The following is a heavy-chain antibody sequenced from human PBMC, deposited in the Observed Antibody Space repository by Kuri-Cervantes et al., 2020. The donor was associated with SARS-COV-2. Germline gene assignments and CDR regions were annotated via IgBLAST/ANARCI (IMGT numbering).Heavy chain of an antibody. CDR2: IIPILGIA. D-gene: IGHD6-19*01. J-gene: IGHJ4*02. Sequence: SVKVSCKASGGTFSSYAISWVRQAPGQGLEWMGGIIPILGIANYAQKFQGRVTMTRDTSTSTVYMELSSLRSEDTAVYYCARDNSSGWAHFDYWGQGTLVTVSS. V-gene: IGHV1-69*10. CDR1: GGTFSSYA. CDR3: ARDNSSGWAHFDY.